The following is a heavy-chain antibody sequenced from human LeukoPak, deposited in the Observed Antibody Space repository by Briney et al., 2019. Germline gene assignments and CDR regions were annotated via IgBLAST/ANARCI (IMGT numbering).Heavy chain of an antibody. CDR1: GGSISSGGYS. Sequence: SQTLSLTCTVSGGSISSGGYSWSWIRQHPGKGLEWIGYIYYSGSTYYNPSLKSRVTISVDTSKNQFSLKLSSVTAADTAVYYCAREVMYYYDSSGYFDYWGQGILVTVSS. V-gene: IGHV4-31*03. CDR3: AREVMYYYDSSGYFDY. J-gene: IGHJ4*02. CDR2: IYYSGST. D-gene: IGHD3-22*01.